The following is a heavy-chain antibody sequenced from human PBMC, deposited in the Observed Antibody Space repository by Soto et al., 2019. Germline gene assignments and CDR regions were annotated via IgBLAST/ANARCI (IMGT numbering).Heavy chain of an antibody. CDR2: ISGSGGST. Sequence: GGFLRLSCAASGFTFSSYAMSWVRQAPGKGLEWVSAISGSGGSTYYADSVKGRFTISRDNSKNTLYLQMNSLRAEDTAVYYCAKDHKTVVAVAASYYYGMDVWGQGTTVTVSS. V-gene: IGHV3-23*01. CDR3: AKDHKTVVAVAASYYYGMDV. CDR1: GFTFSSYA. J-gene: IGHJ6*02. D-gene: IGHD6-19*01.